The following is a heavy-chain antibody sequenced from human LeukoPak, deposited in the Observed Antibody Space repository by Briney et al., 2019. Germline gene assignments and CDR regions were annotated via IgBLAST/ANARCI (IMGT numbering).Heavy chain of an antibody. CDR3: AGTELRFLEWLPRNWFDP. V-gene: IGHV1-18*01. Sequence: ASVKVSCKASGYTFTSYGISWVRQAPGQGLEWMGWISAYNGNTNYAQKLQGRVTMTTDTSTSTAYMELRSLRSDDTAVYYCAGTELRFLEWLPRNWFDPWGQGTLVTVSS. CDR2: ISAYNGNT. D-gene: IGHD3-3*01. CDR1: GYTFTSYG. J-gene: IGHJ5*02.